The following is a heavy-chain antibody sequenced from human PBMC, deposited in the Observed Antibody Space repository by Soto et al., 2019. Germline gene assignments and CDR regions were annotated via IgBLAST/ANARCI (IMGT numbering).Heavy chain of an antibody. CDR1: RFTFSSYG. D-gene: IGHD6-19*01. CDR3: VKDGSSGWPYFDDMDV. Sequence: QVQLVESGGGVVQPGRSLRLSCAASRFTFSSYGMHWVRQAPGKGLEWVAVILYDGSKKYYADSVKGRFTISRDNSKNTLYLQMSSLRAEDTALYFCVKDGSSGWPYFDDMDVWGQGTTVTVSS. V-gene: IGHV3-30*18. CDR2: ILYDGSKK. J-gene: IGHJ6*02.